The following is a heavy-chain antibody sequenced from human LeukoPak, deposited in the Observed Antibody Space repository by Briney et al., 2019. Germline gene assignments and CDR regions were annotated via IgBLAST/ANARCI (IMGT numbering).Heavy chain of an antibody. CDR3: GRGGEMATINY. J-gene: IGHJ4*02. D-gene: IGHD5-24*01. Sequence: ASVTVSCTPSGYTFTSYAINWVRQATGQGLEWMGWMNPDSANTGFAQKFQGRLTLTRNTSTRAAYMELSSLTSEDTAVYYCGRGGEMATINYWGQGTLVTVSS. CDR1: GYTFTSYA. V-gene: IGHV1-8*01. CDR2: MNPDSANT.